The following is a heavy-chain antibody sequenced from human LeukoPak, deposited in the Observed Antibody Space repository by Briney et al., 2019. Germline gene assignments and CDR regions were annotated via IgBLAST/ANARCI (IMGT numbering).Heavy chain of an antibody. CDR3: ARVVAVAGKAFDI. CDR2: IDNAGSIT. CDR1: GFTFSNYW. J-gene: IGHJ3*02. D-gene: IGHD6-19*01. V-gene: IGHV3-74*03. Sequence: GGSLRLSCAASGFTFSNYWIHWVRQALGKGLVWVSRIDNAGSITTYADSVKGRFTISRDNAENTLYLQMNSLRVEDTAVYYCARVVAVAGKAFDIWGQGTMVTVSS.